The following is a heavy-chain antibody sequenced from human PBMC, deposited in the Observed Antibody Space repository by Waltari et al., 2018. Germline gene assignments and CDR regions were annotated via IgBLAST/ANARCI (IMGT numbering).Heavy chain of an antibody. Sequence: QVQGQESGPGLAKPSETLSLTCTVSGASISNYFWSWIRQPAGKGLEWIGRVYTSGSTNYNPSLKSRVTMSIDTSKNQFSLKLSSVTAADTAVYYCVRDGGAIFDYWGQGTLVTVSS. CDR1: GASISNYF. CDR3: VRDGGAIFDY. D-gene: IGHD3-10*01. J-gene: IGHJ4*02. CDR2: VYTSGST. V-gene: IGHV4-4*07.